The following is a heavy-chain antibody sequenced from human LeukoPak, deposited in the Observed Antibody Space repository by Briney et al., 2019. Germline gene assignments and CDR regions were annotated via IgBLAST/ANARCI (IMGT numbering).Heavy chain of an antibody. CDR2: ISGSGGST. V-gene: IGHV3-23*01. D-gene: IGHD3-3*01. CDR1: GFTFSSYA. J-gene: IGHJ6*02. CDR3: AKVDYDFWSGYYRTTSLGMDV. Sequence: PGRSLRLSCAASGFTFSSYAMHWVRQAPGKGLEWVSAISGSGGSTYYADSVKGRFTISRDNSKNTLYLQMNSLRAEDTAVYYCAKVDYDFWSGYYRTTSLGMDVWGQGTTVTVSS.